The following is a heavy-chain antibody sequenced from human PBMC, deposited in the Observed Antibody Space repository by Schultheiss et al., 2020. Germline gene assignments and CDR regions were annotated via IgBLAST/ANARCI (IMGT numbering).Heavy chain of an antibody. D-gene: IGHD5-12*01. J-gene: IGHJ4*02. CDR3: AKDLTQWLPAGA. V-gene: IGHV3-23*01. CDR2: ISGSGGST. Sequence: GESLKISCAASGFTLSDHFMDWVRQAPGKGLEWVSAISGSGGSTYYADSVKGRFTISRDNSKNTLYLQMNSLRAEDTAVYYCAKDLTQWLPAGAWGQGTLVTVSS. CDR1: GFTLSDHF.